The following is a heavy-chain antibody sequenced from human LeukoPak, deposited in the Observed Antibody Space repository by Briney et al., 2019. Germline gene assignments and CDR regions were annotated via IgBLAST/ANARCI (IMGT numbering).Heavy chain of an antibody. CDR2: IYPGDSDT. D-gene: IGHD5-18*01. J-gene: IGHJ3*02. V-gene: IGHV5-51*01. Sequence: GESLKISCKGSGYSFTSYWIGWVRQMPGKGLEWMGIIYPGDSDTRYSPSFQGQVTISADKSISTAYLQWSSLKASDTAMYYCAVGGVDTAMALDAFDIWGQGTMVTVSS. CDR1: GYSFTSYW. CDR3: AVGGVDTAMALDAFDI.